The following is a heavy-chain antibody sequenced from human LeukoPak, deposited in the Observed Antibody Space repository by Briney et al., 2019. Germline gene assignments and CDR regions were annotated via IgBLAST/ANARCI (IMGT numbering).Heavy chain of an antibody. Sequence: GGSLRLPCPASGFTFSASWMTWVRQAPGKGLDWVANIKEDGTTKNYVDSVRGRFTISRENAEKSLYLQMTSLRAEDTAVYYCARDAGSNALDIWGQGTMVTVSS. CDR2: IKEDGTTK. V-gene: IGHV3-7*01. J-gene: IGHJ3*02. CDR3: ARDAGSNALDI. CDR1: GFTFSASW. D-gene: IGHD3-10*01.